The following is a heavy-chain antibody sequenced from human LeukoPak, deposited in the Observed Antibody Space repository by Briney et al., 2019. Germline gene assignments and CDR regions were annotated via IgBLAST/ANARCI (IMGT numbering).Heavy chain of an antibody. D-gene: IGHD3-3*01. V-gene: IGHV3-7*01. Sequence: GGSLRLSCAASGLTLRRYWMNWIRQAPGKGLEWVANIKEEGSEKYYVDSVKGRFTISRDNAKNSLYLQMNSLSGDDTAVYYCARGARHDFWSGSWGQGTLVIVSS. J-gene: IGHJ5*02. CDR1: GLTLRRYW. CDR2: IKEEGSEK. CDR3: ARGARHDFWSGS.